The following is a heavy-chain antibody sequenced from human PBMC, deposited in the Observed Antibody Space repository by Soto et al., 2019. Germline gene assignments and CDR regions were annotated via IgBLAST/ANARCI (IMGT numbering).Heavy chain of an antibody. CDR2: INYRGDT. V-gene: IGHV4-4*02. D-gene: IGHD3-22*01. J-gene: IGHJ5*01. CDR1: GASIRNVNW. CDR3: ATNRVNDDRFDF. Sequence: SETLSLTCVLSGASIRNVNWCNCVRQPPGKGLEWIGHINYRGDTNSNPSLKSRVTMSADESNSNFSLKLTTVTAADRAIYYCATNRVNDDRFDFWGQGILVTVSS.